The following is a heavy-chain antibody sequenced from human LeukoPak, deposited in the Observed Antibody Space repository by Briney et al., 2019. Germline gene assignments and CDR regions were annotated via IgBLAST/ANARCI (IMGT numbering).Heavy chain of an antibody. V-gene: IGHV3-64*01. CDR1: GFTFSSYA. D-gene: IGHD3-22*01. Sequence: PGGSLRLSCAASGFTFSSYAMHWVRQAPGKGLEYVSAISSNGGSTYYANSVKGRFTISRGNSKNTLYLQMGSLRAEDMAVYYCARVDEKYYYDSSGYRDWGQGTLVTVSS. CDR2: ISSNGGST. CDR3: ARVDEKYYYDSSGYRD. J-gene: IGHJ4*02.